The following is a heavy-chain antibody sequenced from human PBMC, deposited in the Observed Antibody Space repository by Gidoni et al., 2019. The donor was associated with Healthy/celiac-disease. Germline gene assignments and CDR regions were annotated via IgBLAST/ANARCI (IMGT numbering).Heavy chain of an antibody. CDR1: GFTFADYA. CDR2: ISWNSGSI. CDR3: ARITMIVVVSGAFDI. Sequence: EVQLVESGGGLVQPGRSLSLTCAASGFTFADYAMHWVRQAPGKGLEGVSGISWNSGSIGYADSVKGLFTISRDNAKNSLYLQMNSLRTEDTALYYCARITMIVVVSGAFDIWGQGTMVTVSS. J-gene: IGHJ3*02. D-gene: IGHD3-22*01. V-gene: IGHV3-9*01.